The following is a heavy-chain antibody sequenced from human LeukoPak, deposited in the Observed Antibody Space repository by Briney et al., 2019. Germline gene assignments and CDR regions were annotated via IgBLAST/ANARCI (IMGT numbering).Heavy chain of an antibody. CDR1: GGSISSYY. CDR2: IYASGST. CDR3: ARQGGYSSPFSV. J-gene: IGHJ6*04. Sequence: SETLSLTCTVCGGSISSYYWSWIRLPTGKGGECIGYIYASGSTNYNPSLKGRVTISVDTSRNQISLKLNSVTAADTAVYYCARQGGYSSPFSVWGKGTTVTVSS. D-gene: IGHD6-13*01. V-gene: IGHV4-4*09.